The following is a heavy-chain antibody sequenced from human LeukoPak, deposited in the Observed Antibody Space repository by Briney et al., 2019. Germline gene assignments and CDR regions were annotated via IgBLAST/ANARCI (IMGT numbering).Heavy chain of an antibody. CDR2: ISSSSSYI. J-gene: IGHJ4*02. D-gene: IGHD3-3*01. CDR1: GFTFSSYS. CDR3: ARDPFPNDFWSGYPDY. Sequence: GGSLRLSCAASGFTFSSYSMNWVRQAPGKGLEWVSSISSSSSYIYYADSVKGRFTISRDNAKNSLYLQMNSLRAEDTAVYYCARDPFPNDFWSGYPDYWGQGTLVTVSS. V-gene: IGHV3-21*01.